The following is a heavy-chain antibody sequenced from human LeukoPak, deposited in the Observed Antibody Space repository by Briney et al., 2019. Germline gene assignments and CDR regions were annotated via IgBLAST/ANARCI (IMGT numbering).Heavy chain of an antibody. CDR1: GYTFTGYY. CDR3: ARGKGVSPRGGFDS. V-gene: IGHV1-2*02. J-gene: IGHJ5*01. CDR2: INPNSGGT. Sequence: ASVKVSCKASGYTFTGYYMHWVRQAPGQGLEWMGWINPNSGGTNYAQKFQGRVTMTRDTSTTTVYMDLSSLRSEDTAVYYCARGKGVSPRGGFDSWGQGTLVTVSS.